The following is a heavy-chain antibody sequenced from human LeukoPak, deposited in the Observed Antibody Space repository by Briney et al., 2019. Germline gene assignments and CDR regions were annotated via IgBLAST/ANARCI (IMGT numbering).Heavy chain of an antibody. V-gene: IGHV4-59*01. CDR2: IYYSGST. CDR1: GGSFSGYY. CDR3: ARDGGSGWSWGY. Sequence: SETLSLTCAVYGGSFSGYYWSWIRQPPGKGLEWIGYIYYSGSTNYNPSLKSRVTISVDTSKNQFSLKLSSVTAADTAVYYCARDGGSGWSWGYWGQGTLVTVSS. J-gene: IGHJ4*02. D-gene: IGHD3-10*01.